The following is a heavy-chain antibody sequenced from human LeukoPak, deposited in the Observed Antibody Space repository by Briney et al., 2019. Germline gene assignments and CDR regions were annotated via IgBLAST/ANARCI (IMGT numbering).Heavy chain of an antibody. D-gene: IGHD2-15*01. Sequence: PGRSLRLSCAASGFTFSSYGMHWVRQAPGKGLEWVAVIWYDGSNKYYADSVKGRFTISRDNSKNTLYLQMSSLRAEDTAVYYCAREEGEGYCSGGSCYPSDYWGQGTLVTVSS. J-gene: IGHJ4*02. V-gene: IGHV3-33*01. CDR2: IWYDGSNK. CDR3: AREEGEGYCSGGSCYPSDY. CDR1: GFTFSSYG.